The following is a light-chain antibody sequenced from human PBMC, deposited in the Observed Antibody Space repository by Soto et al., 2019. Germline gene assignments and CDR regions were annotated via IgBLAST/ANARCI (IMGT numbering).Light chain of an antibody. CDR3: QQYYSYPPWT. CDR1: QGISSY. J-gene: IGKJ1*01. CDR2: AAS. Sequence: AIRMTQSPSSFSASTGDRVTITCRASQGISSYLDWYQQKPGKAPKLLIYAASTLQSGVPSRFSGSGSGTAVTLTISCLQSEDVATYYCQQYYSYPPWTFGQGTKVEIK. V-gene: IGKV1-8*01.